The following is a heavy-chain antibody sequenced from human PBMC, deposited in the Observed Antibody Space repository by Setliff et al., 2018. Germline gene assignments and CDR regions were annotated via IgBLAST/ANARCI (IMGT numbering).Heavy chain of an antibody. V-gene: IGHV4-59*11. D-gene: IGHD6-19*01. CDR1: GVSSSSHY. CDR2: IHYTGST. Sequence: SETLSLTCAVSGVSSSSHYWSWIRQPPGEGLEWIGYIHYTGSTNYNPSLKSRVTLSVDTSKNQFSLKLTSVTAADTAVYYCARNGPQIYSSGWFDCWGQGTLVTVPQ. J-gene: IGHJ4*02. CDR3: ARNGPQIYSSGWFDC.